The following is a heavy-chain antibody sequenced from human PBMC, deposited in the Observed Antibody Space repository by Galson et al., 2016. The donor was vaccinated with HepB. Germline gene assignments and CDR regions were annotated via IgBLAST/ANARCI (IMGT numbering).Heavy chain of an antibody. CDR3: AKTLPPSKTLDVFDF. CDR1: GFTFSSYS. D-gene: IGHD2/OR15-2a*01. Sequence: SLRLSCAASGFTFSSYSLHWVRQRPATGLQWVAFISYEGDVDSYADSVKGRFTISTDTSKNTLFLQMNSVRVDDTGVYYCAKTLPPSKTLDVFDFWGRGTLVTVSS. CDR2: ISYEGDVD. V-gene: IGHV3-30*18. J-gene: IGHJ3*01.